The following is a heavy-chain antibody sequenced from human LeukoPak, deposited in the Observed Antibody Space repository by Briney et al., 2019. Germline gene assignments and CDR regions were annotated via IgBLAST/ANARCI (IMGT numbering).Heavy chain of an antibody. J-gene: IGHJ4*02. D-gene: IGHD5-18*01. CDR3: VRNYRYGLDY. Sequence: GGSLSLSCEASGFTFSSFTMNWVRQAPGKGLEWISYIGTSGGNTHYADSVKGRFTISRDNAKNSLFLQMNNLRVEDTAVYYCVRNYRYGLDYWGQGTLVSVSS. CDR2: IGTSGGNT. CDR1: GFTFSSFT. V-gene: IGHV3-48*01.